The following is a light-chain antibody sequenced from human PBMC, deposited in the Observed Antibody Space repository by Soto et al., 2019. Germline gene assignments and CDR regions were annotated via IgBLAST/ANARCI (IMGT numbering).Light chain of an antibody. CDR2: RAS. CDR1: ESISTW. V-gene: IGKV1-5*03. J-gene: IGKJ4*01. CDR3: QQFNSYPLT. Sequence: DIQMTQSPSTLSASVGDRVTITCRASESISTWLAWYQQKPGKVPRLLIYRASSLQSGVPSRFSGSGSGTEFTLTISSPQSDDFATYYCQQFNSYPLTFGGGTKVEIK.